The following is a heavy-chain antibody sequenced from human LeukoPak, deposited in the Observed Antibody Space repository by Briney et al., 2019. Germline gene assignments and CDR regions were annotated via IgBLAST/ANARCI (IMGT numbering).Heavy chain of an antibody. Sequence: PGGSLRLSCAASGFTVSSNYMSWVRQAPGKGLEWVSAIYSGGTTYYADSVMGRFTISRDNSKSTLYLQMNSLRAVDTAVYYCARTYTNNAGYYLYWGQGTLVTVSS. CDR2: IYSGGTT. D-gene: IGHD3-22*01. CDR3: ARTYTNNAGYYLY. CDR1: GFTVSSNY. J-gene: IGHJ4*02. V-gene: IGHV3-53*01.